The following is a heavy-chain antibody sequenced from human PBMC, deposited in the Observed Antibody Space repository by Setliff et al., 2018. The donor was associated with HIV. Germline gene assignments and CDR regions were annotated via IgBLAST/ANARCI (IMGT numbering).Heavy chain of an antibody. Sequence: SETLSLTCSVSGASISSNSYYWGWIRQPPGKGLEWVGSIYNSGYTNYKPSLKSRVTISLDTSKNQFSLNLRSVTAADTAVYYCARGDGYRGNDAYYDSGMDVWGQGITVTVSS. J-gene: IGHJ6*02. V-gene: IGHV4-39*07. CDR2: IYNSGYT. CDR3: ARGDGYRGNDAYYDSGMDV. CDR1: GASISSNSYY. D-gene: IGHD5-12*01.